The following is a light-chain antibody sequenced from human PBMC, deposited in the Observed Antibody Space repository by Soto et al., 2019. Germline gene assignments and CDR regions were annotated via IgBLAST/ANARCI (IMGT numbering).Light chain of an antibody. J-gene: IGKJ1*01. CDR3: QQYNQWPPWT. CDR2: HAS. V-gene: IGKV3D-15*01. Sequence: EIVMTQSPATLSVSPGERGTLSCRSSQTVATNLAWYQQKPGQATRLLIYHASTRATGIPARFSGSGSGTEFTLTISSLQSEDFAVYYCQQYNQWPPWTFGQGTKVDIK. CDR1: QTVATN.